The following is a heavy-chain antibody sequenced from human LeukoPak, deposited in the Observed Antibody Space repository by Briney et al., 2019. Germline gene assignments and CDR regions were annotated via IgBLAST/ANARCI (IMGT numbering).Heavy chain of an antibody. D-gene: IGHD5-18*01. CDR2: IYYSGST. CDR3: ARHRGLGYSYGYPYFDY. J-gene: IGHJ4*02. Sequence: SETLSLTCTASGGSISSYYWRWIRQPPGKGLEWIGYIYYSGSTNYNPSLKSRVTISVDTSKNQFSLKLSSLTAADTAVYYCARHRGLGYSYGYPYFDYWGQGTLVTVSS. V-gene: IGHV4-59*08. CDR1: GGSISSYY.